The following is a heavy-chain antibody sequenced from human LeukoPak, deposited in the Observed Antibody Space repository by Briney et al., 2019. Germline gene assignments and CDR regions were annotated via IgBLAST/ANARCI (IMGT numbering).Heavy chain of an antibody. J-gene: IGHJ4*02. CDR1: GFTSSSYA. D-gene: IGHD6-13*01. Sequence: GGSLRLSCAASGFTSSSYAMSWVRQAPGKGLEWVSAISGSGTSTNYADSVRGRFTISRDNSKNTLYLQMNSLRVEDTAVYYCAKEMGNSNWYYFDYWGQGTLVTVSS. CDR3: AKEMGNSNWYYFDY. CDR2: ISGSGTST. V-gene: IGHV3-23*01.